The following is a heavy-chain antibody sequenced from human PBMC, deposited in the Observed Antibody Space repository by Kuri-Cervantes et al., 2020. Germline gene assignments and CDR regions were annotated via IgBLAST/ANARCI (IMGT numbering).Heavy chain of an antibody. CDR3: AREERSVVGQIDY. J-gene: IGHJ4*02. V-gene: IGHV3-74*01. Sequence: LSLTCAASGFTFDNSWMHWVRQGPGKGLVWVSRINSDGSSKIYADSVKGRFTISRDNAKNSLYLQMNSLRAEDTAVYYCAREERSVVGQIDYWGQGTLVTV. CDR2: INSDGSSK. CDR1: GFTFDNSW. D-gene: IGHD5/OR15-5a*01.